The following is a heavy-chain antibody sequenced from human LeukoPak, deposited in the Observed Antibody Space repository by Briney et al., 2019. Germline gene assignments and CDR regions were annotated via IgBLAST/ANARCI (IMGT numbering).Heavy chain of an antibody. Sequence: GGSLRLSCAASGFTFDDYAMNWVRQAPGKGLEWVSGISWNSGSIGYADSVKGRFTISRDNAKNSLYLQMNSLRAEDTALYYCAKDHRGYYYYGMDVWGQGTTVTVSS. D-gene: IGHD2-21*01. CDR3: AKDHRGYYYYGMDV. V-gene: IGHV3-9*01. CDR2: ISWNSGSI. CDR1: GFTFDDYA. J-gene: IGHJ6*02.